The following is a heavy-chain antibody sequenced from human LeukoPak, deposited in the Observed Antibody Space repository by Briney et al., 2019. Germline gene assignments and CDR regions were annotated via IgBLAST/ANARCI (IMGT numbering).Heavy chain of an antibody. CDR3: AREGVTRRSGYYRDAFDI. Sequence: PGGSLRLSCAASGFTVSSNYMSWVRQAPGKGLEWASVIYSGGSTYYADSVKGRFTISRDNSKNTLYLQMNSLRAEDTAVYYCAREGVTRRSGYYRDAFDIWGQGTMVTVSS. D-gene: IGHD3-22*01. J-gene: IGHJ3*02. CDR1: GFTVSSNY. CDR2: IYSGGST. V-gene: IGHV3-53*01.